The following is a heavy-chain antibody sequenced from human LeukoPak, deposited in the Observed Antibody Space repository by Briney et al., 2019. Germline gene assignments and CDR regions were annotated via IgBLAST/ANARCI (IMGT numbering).Heavy chain of an antibody. J-gene: IGHJ4*02. CDR2: INHSGST. Sequence: PSETLSLTCAVYGGSFSGYYWSWIRQPPGKGLEWIGEINHSGSTNYNPSLKSRVAISVDTSKNQFSLKLSSVTAADTAVYYCARAPSGIAAAMDFDYWGQGTLVTVSS. V-gene: IGHV4-34*01. CDR3: ARAPSGIAAAMDFDY. CDR1: GGSFSGYY. D-gene: IGHD6-13*01.